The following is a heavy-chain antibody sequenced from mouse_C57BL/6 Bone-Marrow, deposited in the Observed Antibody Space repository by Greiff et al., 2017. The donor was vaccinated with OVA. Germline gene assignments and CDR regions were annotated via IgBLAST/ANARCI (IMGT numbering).Heavy chain of an antibody. V-gene: IGHV14-4*01. J-gene: IGHJ3*01. Sequence: VQLQQSVAELVRPGASVKLSCTASGFNIKNTYMHWVKQRPEQGLEWIGWIDPENGDTEYASKFQGKATITADTSSNTAYLQLSSLTSEDTAVYYCTTGLLRRFAYWGQGTLVTVSA. D-gene: IGHD1-2*01. CDR3: TTGLLRRFAY. CDR1: GFNIKNTY. CDR2: IDPENGDT.